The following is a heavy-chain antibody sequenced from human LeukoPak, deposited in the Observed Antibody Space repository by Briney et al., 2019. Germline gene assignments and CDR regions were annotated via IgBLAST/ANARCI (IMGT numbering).Heavy chain of an antibody. V-gene: IGHV4-34*01. CDR3: ARTLAGRPYYSYYYMDV. D-gene: IGHD6-6*01. CDR2: VNHNGAT. J-gene: IGHJ6*03. Sequence: PSETLSLTCNVSSGSFSGFSWSWIRQSPGKALEWIGEVNHNGATNYSPSLKSRVTTSVDTSKNQFSLKLTSVTAADTAVYYCARTLAGRPYYSYYYMDVWGEGTTVTVSS. CDR1: SGSFSGFS.